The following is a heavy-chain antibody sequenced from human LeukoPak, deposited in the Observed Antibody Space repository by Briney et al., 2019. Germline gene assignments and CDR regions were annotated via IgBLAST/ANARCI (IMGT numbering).Heavy chain of an antibody. D-gene: IGHD1-26*01. CDR2: ISGSSGST. V-gene: IGHV3-23*01. CDR1: GFTFSSYA. J-gene: IGHJ4*02. Sequence: GGSLRLSCAASGFTFSSYAMSWVRQAPGKGLEWVSAISGSSGSTYYADSVKGRFTISRDNSKNTLYLQMNSLRAEDTAVYYCAKGPVPSGYYFDYWGQGTLVTVSS. CDR3: AKGPVPSGYYFDY.